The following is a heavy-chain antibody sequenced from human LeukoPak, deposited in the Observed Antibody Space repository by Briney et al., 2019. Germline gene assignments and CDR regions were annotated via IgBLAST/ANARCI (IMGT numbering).Heavy chain of an antibody. D-gene: IGHD2-21*02. J-gene: IGHJ3*02. CDR3: AKGLAYCGGDCSPDDAFDI. V-gene: IGHV3-23*01. CDR1: GFTFSSSG. Sequence: GGSLRLSCAASGFTFSSSGMAWVRQAPGKGPEWVSAISGNGDLTYYADSVKGRFTISRDNSKNTLFLQMNSLRAEDTAVYYCAKGLAYCGGDCSPDDAFDIWGQGTMVTVSS. CDR2: ISGNGDLT.